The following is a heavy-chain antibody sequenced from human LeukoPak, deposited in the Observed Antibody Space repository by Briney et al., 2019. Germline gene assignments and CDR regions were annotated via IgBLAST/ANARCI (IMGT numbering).Heavy chain of an antibody. Sequence: ASVKVSCKASGYTFTSYDINWVRQAPGQGLEWMGWMNPNSGNTGYAQKFQGRVTITRNTSISTAYMELSSLRSEDTAVYYCARGVLRGGDFDYWGQGTLVTVSS. CDR1: GYTFTSYD. D-gene: IGHD3-16*01. J-gene: IGHJ4*02. V-gene: IGHV1-8*01. CDR3: ARGVLRGGDFDY. CDR2: MNPNSGNT.